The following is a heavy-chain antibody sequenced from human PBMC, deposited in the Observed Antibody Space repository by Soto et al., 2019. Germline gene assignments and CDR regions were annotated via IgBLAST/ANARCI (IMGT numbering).Heavy chain of an antibody. J-gene: IGHJ3*02. CDR1: GYTFTGYY. CDR3: ASGYSGYRGAFDI. Sequence: ASVKVSCKASGYTFTGYYMHWVRQAPGQGLEWMGWINPNSGNTSYAQKFQGRVTMTRNTSISTAYMELSSLRSEDTAVYYCASGYSGYRGAFDIWGQGTMVT. CDR2: INPNSGNT. V-gene: IGHV1-8*02. D-gene: IGHD5-12*01.